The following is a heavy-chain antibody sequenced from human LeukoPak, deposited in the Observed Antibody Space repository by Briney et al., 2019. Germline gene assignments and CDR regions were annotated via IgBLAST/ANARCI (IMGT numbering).Heavy chain of an antibody. V-gene: IGHV3-7*01. Sequence: GGSLKLSCAASGFTFNRYWMSWVRQAPGKGLEWVANIKQDGSEKYYVDSVKGRFTISRDNVQNSLCLVINSLRAEDTAIYYCATIYCSNGVCYYFDYWGQGTLVTVSS. CDR1: GFTFNRYW. D-gene: IGHD2-8*01. CDR2: IKQDGSEK. J-gene: IGHJ4*02. CDR3: ATIYCSNGVCYYFDY.